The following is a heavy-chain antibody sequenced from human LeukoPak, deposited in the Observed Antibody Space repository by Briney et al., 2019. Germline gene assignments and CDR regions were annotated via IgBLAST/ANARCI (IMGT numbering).Heavy chain of an antibody. V-gene: IGHV4-31*03. Sequence: SETLSLTCTVSSGSISSGGYYWNWIRQHPGTGLEWIGYIYYSGSTYYNPSLKSRVSISVDTSKNQFSLKLSSVTAADTAVYYCARDGDYYDSSGPRGFDPWGQGTLVTVSS. CDR1: SGSISSGGYY. CDR2: IYYSGST. CDR3: ARDGDYYDSSGPRGFDP. J-gene: IGHJ5*02. D-gene: IGHD3-22*01.